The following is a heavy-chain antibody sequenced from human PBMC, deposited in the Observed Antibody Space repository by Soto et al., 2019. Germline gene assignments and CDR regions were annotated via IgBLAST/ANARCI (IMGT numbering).Heavy chain of an antibody. Sequence: ASVKVSCKASGYTFTSYGISWVRQAPGQGLEWMGWISAYNGNTNYAQKLQGRVTMTTDTSTSTAYMELRSLRSDDTAVYYCARFELRLLEPQNDYWGQGTLVTVSS. CDR2: ISAYNGNT. V-gene: IGHV1-18*01. D-gene: IGHD3-3*01. CDR3: ARFELRLLEPQNDY. J-gene: IGHJ4*02. CDR1: GYTFTSYG.